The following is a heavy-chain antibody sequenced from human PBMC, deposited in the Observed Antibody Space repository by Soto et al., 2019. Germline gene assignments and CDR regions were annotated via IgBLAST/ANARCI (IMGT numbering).Heavy chain of an antibody. CDR1: GFTFRKHA. CDR2: ITASGSAT. V-gene: IGHV3-23*01. Sequence: EVQVLESGGALVQPGGSLRLSCAASGFTFRKHAMTWVRQAPGQGLEYVSSITASGSATFYAASVRGRFAISRDNAKNTLYLQMSSLRAEDTALYFCAKHVADRGIDSWGQGTLVTVSS. J-gene: IGHJ4*02. CDR3: AKHVADRGIDS.